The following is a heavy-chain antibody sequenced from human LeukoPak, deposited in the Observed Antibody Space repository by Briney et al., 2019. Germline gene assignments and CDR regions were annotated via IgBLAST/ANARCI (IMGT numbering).Heavy chain of an antibody. D-gene: IGHD1-1*01. CDR1: GFTFSSYG. J-gene: IGHJ4*02. V-gene: IGHV3-33*01. CDR2: IWYDGSKR. Sequence: GGSLRLSCVVSGFTFSSYGFHWVRRTPGKGLEWVAAIWYDGSKRYHADSVKGRFTISRDNSQNTLYLQMNSLRAGDTAVYYCARGTDSYYFDYWGQGTLVTVSS. CDR3: ARGTDSYYFDY.